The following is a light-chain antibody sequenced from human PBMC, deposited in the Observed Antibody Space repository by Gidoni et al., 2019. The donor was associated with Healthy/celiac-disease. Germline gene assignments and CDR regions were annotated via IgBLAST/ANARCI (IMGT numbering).Light chain of an antibody. V-gene: IGKV1-9*01. CDR3: QQLNSYPRFT. CDR2: AAS. CDR1: QGISSY. Sequence: DIQLTQSPSFLSASVGDRVTIPCRASQGISSYLAWYQQKPAKAPKLLIYAASTLQSGVPSRFSGSGSGTEFTLTISSLQPEDFATYYCQQLNSYPRFTFGPGTKVDIK. J-gene: IGKJ3*01.